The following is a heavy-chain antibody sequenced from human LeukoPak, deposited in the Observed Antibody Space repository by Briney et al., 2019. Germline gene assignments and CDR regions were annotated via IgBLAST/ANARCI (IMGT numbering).Heavy chain of an antibody. CDR2: IFYTGRT. CDR3: ARSVHYYYDSPSYGVAFDV. V-gene: IGHV4-59*01. D-gene: IGHD3-22*01. CDR1: AASISSYY. J-gene: IGHJ3*01. Sequence: SETLSLTCTLAAASISSYYCSWIRQPPRRGLEWVGNIFYTGRTKYNTSLKSGVTISEETSKNQFSLKLSSVTAADTAMYYCARSVHYYYDSPSYGVAFDVWGQGTLVTVSS.